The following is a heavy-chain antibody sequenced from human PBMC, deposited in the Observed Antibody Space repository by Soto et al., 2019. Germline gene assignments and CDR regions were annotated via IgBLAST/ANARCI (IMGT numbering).Heavy chain of an antibody. D-gene: IGHD1-26*01. CDR3: ARPSYSGSHYVAFDI. V-gene: IGHV4-59*08. J-gene: IGHJ3*02. CDR2: IYNSGRGST. Sequence: PSETLSLTCSVSGSSMTTYYWHWIRQAPGKGLEWIGFIYNSGRGSTGSNPSLTSRVTFSIETSKNQFSLKLDSVTAADTAVYYCARPSYSGSHYVAFDIWGQGTMVTVSS. CDR1: GSSMTTYY.